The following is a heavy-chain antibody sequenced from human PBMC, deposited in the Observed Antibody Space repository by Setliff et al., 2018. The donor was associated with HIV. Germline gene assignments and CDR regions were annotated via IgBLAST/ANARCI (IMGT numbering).Heavy chain of an antibody. CDR1: GDSISSGSNY. CDR2: IYTSGP. CDR3: ARASSDIPGVDSNYFDD. D-gene: IGHD2-2*01. Sequence: ASETLSLTCTVSGDSISSGSNYWSWIRQPAGKGLEWIGRIYTSGPRYNPSLENRVTISVDTSKSQFFLMLSSVTAADTAVYYCARASSDIPGVDSNYFDDWGHGTLVTVSS. V-gene: IGHV4-61*02. J-gene: IGHJ4*01.